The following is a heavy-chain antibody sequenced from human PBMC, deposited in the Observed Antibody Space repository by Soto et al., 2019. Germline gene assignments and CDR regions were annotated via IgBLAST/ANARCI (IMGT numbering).Heavy chain of an antibody. CDR2: VHISGHS. Sequence: QEHLQESGPGLVAPSGTLSLTCTLSGGAVRAPDWWNWVRQSPDKGLEWIAEVHISGHSNYNPSLRSRVSVSIDSSKNQFYLNLNSVTAADTANYYCARVRQGCSANNCYFDPWGQGTQVTISS. V-gene: IGHV4-4*02. J-gene: IGHJ5*01. CDR3: ARVRQGCSANNCYFDP. D-gene: IGHD1-1*01. CDR1: GGAVRAPDW.